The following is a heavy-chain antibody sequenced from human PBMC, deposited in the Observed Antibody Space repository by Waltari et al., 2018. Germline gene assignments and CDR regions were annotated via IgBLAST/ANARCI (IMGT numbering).Heavy chain of an antibody. CDR2: ISYSGPT. CDR1: GGSITSNRHY. D-gene: IGHD5-12*01. V-gene: IGHV4-39*01. CDR3: ATYVGASVGTAAFDV. Sequence: QLHLQESGPGLVKPSEPLSLTCSVSGGSITSNRHYWGWIRQPPGKGLEWTGNISYSGPTYNCPSLKSRVTIAVDTSKNQFSLKLSSVTAADTAVYYCATYVGASVGTAAFDVWGQGTIVTVSS. J-gene: IGHJ3*01.